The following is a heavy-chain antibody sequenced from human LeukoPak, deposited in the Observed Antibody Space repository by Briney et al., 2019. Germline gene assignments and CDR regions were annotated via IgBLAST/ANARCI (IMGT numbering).Heavy chain of an antibody. CDR3: ARAGSYDDNYFDY. D-gene: IGHD3-22*01. Sequence: PSQTLSLTCAVSGGSISSGGYSWSWIRQPPGKGLEWIGYIYHSGSTYYNPSLKSQVTISVDRSKNQFSLKLSSVTAADTAVYYCARAGSYDDNYFDYWGQGTLVTVSS. V-gene: IGHV4-30-2*01. CDR2: IYHSGST. J-gene: IGHJ4*02. CDR1: GGSISSGGYS.